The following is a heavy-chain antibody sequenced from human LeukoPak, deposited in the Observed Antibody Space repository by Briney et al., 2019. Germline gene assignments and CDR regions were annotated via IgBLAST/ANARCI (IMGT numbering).Heavy chain of an antibody. V-gene: IGHV1-69*06. Sequence: WASVKVSCKASGYTFTGYYMHWVRQAPGQGLGWMGGIIPNFGTPNYAQKFQGRVTITADKSTSTAYMELSRLSSDDTAVYYCARDERYDSSGYPFDYWGQGTLVTVSS. D-gene: IGHD3-22*01. J-gene: IGHJ4*02. CDR3: ARDERYDSSGYPFDY. CDR2: IIPNFGTP. CDR1: GYTFTGYY.